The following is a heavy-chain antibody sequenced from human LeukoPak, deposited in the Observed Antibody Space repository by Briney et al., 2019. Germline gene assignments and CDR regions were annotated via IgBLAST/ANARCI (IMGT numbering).Heavy chain of an antibody. CDR2: ISGSGGST. D-gene: IGHD6-19*01. J-gene: IGHJ4*02. CDR1: GFTFSSYA. CDR3: AKDSTSLGYSSGWYVGPGYYFDY. Sequence: PGGSLRLSCAASGFTFSSYAMSWVRQAPGKGLEWVSAISGSGGSTYYADSVKGRFTISRDNSKNTLYLQMNSLRAEDTAVYYCAKDSTSLGYSSGWYVGPGYYFDYWGQGTLVTVSS. V-gene: IGHV3-23*01.